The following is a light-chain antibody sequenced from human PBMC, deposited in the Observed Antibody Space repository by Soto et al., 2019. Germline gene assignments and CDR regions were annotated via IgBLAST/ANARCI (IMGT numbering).Light chain of an antibody. Sequence: EIVLTRSPATLSLSPGERATLSCRASQSVSHYLAWYQQKPGQAPRLLIYDASNRAIGIPARFSGSGSGTDFTLTISSLEPEDFAVYYCQQRGNWPPITFGQGTRLEIK. CDR1: QSVSHY. CDR3: QQRGNWPPIT. V-gene: IGKV3-11*01. J-gene: IGKJ5*01. CDR2: DAS.